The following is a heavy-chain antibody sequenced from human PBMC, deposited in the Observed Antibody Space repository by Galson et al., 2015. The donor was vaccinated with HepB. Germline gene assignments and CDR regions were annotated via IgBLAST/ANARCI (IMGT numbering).Heavy chain of an antibody. Sequence: SLRLSCAASGFTFSRYAIHWVRQAPGKGLEWVAIISYDGSNKNYGDSVKGRFTISRDNSRNTLYVQMNSLRAEDTAVYYCAKESVSGTYVPTYADSWGQGTLVTVSS. CDR3: AKESVSGTYVPTYADS. D-gene: IGHD1-26*01. CDR2: ISYDGSNK. V-gene: IGHV3-30*18. J-gene: IGHJ5*02. CDR1: GFTFSRYA.